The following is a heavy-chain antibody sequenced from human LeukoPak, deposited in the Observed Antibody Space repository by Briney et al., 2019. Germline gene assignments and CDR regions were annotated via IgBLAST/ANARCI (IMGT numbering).Heavy chain of an antibody. CDR3: ARQSVAAGTQWFDP. J-gene: IGHJ5*02. D-gene: IGHD6-13*01. V-gene: IGHV4-59*08. CDR2: YGGST. CDR1: GGSISGFY. Sequence: SETLSLTCTASGGSISGFYWTWIRQSPGKALEWIGYYGGSTHYNPSLESRVTISVDTSKNQFSLELTSVTAADTAVYYCARQSVAAGTQWFDPWGQGALVTVSS.